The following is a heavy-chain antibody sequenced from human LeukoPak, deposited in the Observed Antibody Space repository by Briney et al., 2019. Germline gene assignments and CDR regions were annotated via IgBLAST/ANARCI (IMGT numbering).Heavy chain of an antibody. CDR1: GFTFSSYA. CDR2: ISGSGGST. V-gene: IGHV3-23*01. J-gene: IGHJ4*02. D-gene: IGHD6-6*01. CDR3: AKSSLVPPYDY. Sequence: PGGSLRLSCAASGFTFSSYAMRGVRQAPGKGREGVSSISGSGGSTYYADYVKGRFTISRDNSKNTLDLQMNSLSAEDTAVYYCAKSSLVPPYDYWGQGPLVSVSS.